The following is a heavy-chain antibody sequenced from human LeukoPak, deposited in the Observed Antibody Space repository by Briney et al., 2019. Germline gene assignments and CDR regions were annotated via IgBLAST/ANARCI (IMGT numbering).Heavy chain of an antibody. J-gene: IGHJ5*02. CDR2: INHSGST. CDR1: GGSFSGYY. D-gene: IGHD3-22*01. Sequence: PSETLSLTCAVYGGSFSGYYWSWIRQPPGKGLEWIGEINHSGSTNYNPSLKSRVTISVDTSKNQFSLKLSSVTAADTAVYYCARAGIVVVNRFDPWGQGTLVTVSS. V-gene: IGHV4-34*01. CDR3: ARAGIVVVNRFDP.